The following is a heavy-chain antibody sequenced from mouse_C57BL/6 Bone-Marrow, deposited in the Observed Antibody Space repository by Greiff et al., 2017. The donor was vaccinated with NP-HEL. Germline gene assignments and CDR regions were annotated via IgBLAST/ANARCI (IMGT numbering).Heavy chain of an antibody. D-gene: IGHD1-1*01. CDR2: IWWDDDK. CDR1: GFSLSTFGMG. V-gene: IGHV8-8*01. Sequence: QVTLKESGPGILQPSQTLSLTCSFSGFSLSTFGMGVGWIRQPSGKGLEWLALIWWDDDKYYNPALKSRLTISKATSKNQAYLQIAHVDTADTATYYCASVLYYGSQWVGFDVWGTGTTVTVSS. CDR3: ASVLYYGSQWVGFDV. J-gene: IGHJ1*03.